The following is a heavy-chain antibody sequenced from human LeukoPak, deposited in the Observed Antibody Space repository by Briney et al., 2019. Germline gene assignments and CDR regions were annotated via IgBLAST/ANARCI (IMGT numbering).Heavy chain of an antibody. J-gene: IGHJ4*02. Sequence: GASVKVSCKASGYTFTSYYMHWVRQAPGQGLEWMGWISAYNGNTNYAQKLQGRVTMTTDTSTSTAYMELRSLRSDDTAVYYCARAFKNDRTYCGGDCYPYYFDYWGQGTLVTVSS. V-gene: IGHV1-18*04. D-gene: IGHD2-21*02. CDR1: GYTFTSYY. CDR2: ISAYNGNT. CDR3: ARAFKNDRTYCGGDCYPYYFDY.